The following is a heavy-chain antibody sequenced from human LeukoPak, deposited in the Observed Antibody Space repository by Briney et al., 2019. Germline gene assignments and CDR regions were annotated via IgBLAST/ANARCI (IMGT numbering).Heavy chain of an antibody. Sequence: PGGSLRLSCAASGFTFSSYGMHWVRQAPGKGLEWVAFIRYDGSNKYYADSVKGRFTISRDNSKNTLYLQMNSLRAEGTAVYYCAKDATYGDYPFDYWGQGTLVTVSS. V-gene: IGHV3-30*02. J-gene: IGHJ4*02. D-gene: IGHD4-17*01. CDR3: AKDATYGDYPFDY. CDR1: GFTFSSYG. CDR2: IRYDGSNK.